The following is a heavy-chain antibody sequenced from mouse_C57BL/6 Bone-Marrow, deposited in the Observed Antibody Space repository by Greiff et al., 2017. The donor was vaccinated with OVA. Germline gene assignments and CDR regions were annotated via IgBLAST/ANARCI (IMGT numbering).Heavy chain of an antibody. CDR2: IWRGGST. J-gene: IGHJ4*01. Sequence: VQLQQSGPGLVQPSQSLSITCTASGFSLTSYGVHWVRQSPGQGLEWLGVIWRGGSTAYNAAIISRLSISKDNSKSQVFFKMNSLQADDTAIYYCARDWNTTVVASYYYAMDYWGQGTSVTVSS. D-gene: IGHD1-1*01. CDR3: ARDWNTTVVASYYYAMDY. V-gene: IGHV2-2*01. CDR1: GFSLTSYG.